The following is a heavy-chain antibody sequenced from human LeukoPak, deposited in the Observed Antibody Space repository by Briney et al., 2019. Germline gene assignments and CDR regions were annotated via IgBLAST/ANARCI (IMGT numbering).Heavy chain of an antibody. CDR3: ARDRPLWFGEFTLGFGY. V-gene: IGHV3-21*01. J-gene: IGHJ4*02. CDR2: ISSSSYI. D-gene: IGHD3-10*01. Sequence: GGSLRLSCAASGFTFSSYSMNWVRQAPGKGLEWVSSISSSSYIYYADSVKGRFTISRDNAKNSLYLQMNSLRAEDTAVYYCARDRPLWFGEFTLGFGYWGQGTLVTVSS. CDR1: GFTFSSYS.